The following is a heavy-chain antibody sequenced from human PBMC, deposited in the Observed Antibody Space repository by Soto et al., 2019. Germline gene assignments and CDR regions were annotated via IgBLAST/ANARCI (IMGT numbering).Heavy chain of an antibody. CDR2: ISGSTTYI. D-gene: IGHD5-12*01. CDR1: GFTFSSYA. Sequence: GGSLRLSCAASGFTFSSYAMNWVRQAPGKGLQWVSSISGSTTYIYYTDSVKGRFTISRDNAKNSLYLQMNSLKVEDTAMYYCARAGDLSGSWPSYWGEGALVPV. CDR3: ARAGDLSGSWPSY. J-gene: IGHJ4*02. V-gene: IGHV3-21*01.